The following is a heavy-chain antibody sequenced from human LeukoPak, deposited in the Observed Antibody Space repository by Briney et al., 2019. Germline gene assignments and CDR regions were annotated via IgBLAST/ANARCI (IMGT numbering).Heavy chain of an antibody. J-gene: IGHJ6*03. CDR1: GFTFSSYW. CDR2: IKQDGSEK. Sequence: TGGSLRLSCAASGFTFSSYWMSWVRQAPGKGLEWVANIKQDGSEKYYVDSVKGRFTISRDNAKNSLYLQMNSLRAEDTAVYYCARAQITMVRGVSHHTYYYYYYMDVWGKGTTVTISS. CDR3: ARAQITMVRGVSHHTYYYYYYMDV. V-gene: IGHV3-7*01. D-gene: IGHD3-10*01.